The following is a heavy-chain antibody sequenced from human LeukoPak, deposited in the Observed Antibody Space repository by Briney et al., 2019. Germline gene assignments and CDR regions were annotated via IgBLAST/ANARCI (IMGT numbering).Heavy chain of an antibody. Sequence: GGSLRLSCAASGFTFSSYSMNWVRQAPGKGLEWVSYISSSGSTIYYADSVKGRFTISRDNAKNSLYLQMNSLRAEDTAVYYCARGDSSSWNFDYWGQGTLVTVSS. J-gene: IGHJ4*02. D-gene: IGHD6-13*01. CDR3: ARGDSSSWNFDY. V-gene: IGHV3-48*04. CDR2: ISSSGSTI. CDR1: GFTFSSYS.